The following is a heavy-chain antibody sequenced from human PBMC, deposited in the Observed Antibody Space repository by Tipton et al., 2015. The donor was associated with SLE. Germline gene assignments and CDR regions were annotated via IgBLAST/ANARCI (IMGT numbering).Heavy chain of an antibody. CDR3: ASGGGNYYFDF. Sequence: TLSLTCAVSGSSISSGYYWGWILQLPGKGLEWIGSLQHTGTTYYNPSLKGRVIMLVDTNKNQFSLKLSSVTASDAAVYYCASGGGNYYFDFWGQGTRVTVSS. J-gene: IGHJ4*02. V-gene: IGHV4-38-2*01. CDR1: GSSISSGYY. CDR2: LQHTGTT. D-gene: IGHD3-16*01.